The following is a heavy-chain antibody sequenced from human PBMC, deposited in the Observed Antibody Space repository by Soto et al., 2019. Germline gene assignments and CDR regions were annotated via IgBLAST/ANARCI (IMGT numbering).Heavy chain of an antibody. CDR3: ARRPLGPAAAGRRWFDP. V-gene: IGHV4-34*01. D-gene: IGHD6-13*01. CDR2: INHSGST. J-gene: IGHJ5*02. Sequence: QVQLQQWGAGLLKPSETLSLTCAVYGGSFSGYYWSWIRQPPGKGLEWIGEINHSGSTNYNPSLKSRVTISVDTSKNQFSLKLSSVTAADTAVYYCARRPLGPAAAGRRWFDPWGQGTLVTVSS. CDR1: GGSFSGYY.